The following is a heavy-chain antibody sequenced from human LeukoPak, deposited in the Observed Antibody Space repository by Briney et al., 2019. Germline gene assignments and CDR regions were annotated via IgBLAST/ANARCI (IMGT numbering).Heavy chain of an antibody. V-gene: IGHV4-59*01. CDR2: IYYSGST. Sequence: PSETLSLTCTASGGSISTYYWSWIRQPPGKGLEWIGHIYYSGSTNYNPSPKSRVTIAVDTSKNHFSLKLSSVTAADTAVYYCTRNYDSSGYTTFGYWGRGTLVTVSS. CDR1: GGSISTYY. D-gene: IGHD3-22*01. CDR3: TRNYDSSGYTTFGY. J-gene: IGHJ4*02.